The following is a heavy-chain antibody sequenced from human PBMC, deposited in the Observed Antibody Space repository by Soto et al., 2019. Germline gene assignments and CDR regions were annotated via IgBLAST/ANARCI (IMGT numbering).Heavy chain of an antibody. J-gene: IGHJ5*02. V-gene: IGHV4-39*01. D-gene: IGHD6-13*01. Sequence: SETLSLTCTVSGGSISSSSYYWGWIRQPPGKGLEWIGSIYYSGYTYYNPSLKSRVTISVDTSKNQFSLKLSSVTAADTAVYYCARHGGIAAAAPWSVNWFDPWGQGTLVTVSS. CDR3: ARHGGIAAAAPWSVNWFDP. CDR1: GGSISSSSYY. CDR2: IYYSGYT.